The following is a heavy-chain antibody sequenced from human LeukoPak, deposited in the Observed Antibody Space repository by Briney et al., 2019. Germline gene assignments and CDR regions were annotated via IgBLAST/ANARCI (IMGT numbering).Heavy chain of an antibody. CDR1: GGSMSSYY. D-gene: IGHD5-12*01. J-gene: IGHJ4*02. CDR3: ARGGGYEMPRVLDY. CDR2: IYYSGST. Sequence: SETLSLTCTVSGGSMSSYYWSWIRQPPGRGLEWIGYIYYSGSTNYNPSLKSRVTMSVDTSKNQLSLKVTSVTAADTAVYYCARGGGYEMPRVLDYWGQGTLVTVSS. V-gene: IGHV4-59*01.